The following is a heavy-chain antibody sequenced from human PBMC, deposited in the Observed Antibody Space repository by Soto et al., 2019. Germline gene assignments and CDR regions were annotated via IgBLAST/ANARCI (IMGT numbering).Heavy chain of an antibody. D-gene: IGHD3-3*01. V-gene: IGHV4-61*01. CDR1: GGSVSSGSYY. J-gene: IGHJ5*02. Sequence: PSETLSLTCTVSGGSVSSGSYYWSWIRQPPGKGLEWIGYIYYSGSTNYNPSLKSRVTISVDTSKNQFSLKLSSVTAADTAVYYCARAGLGWEPLFEVVIGGPNWFDPWGQGTLVTVSS. CDR2: IYYSGST. CDR3: ARAGLGWEPLFEVVIGGPNWFDP.